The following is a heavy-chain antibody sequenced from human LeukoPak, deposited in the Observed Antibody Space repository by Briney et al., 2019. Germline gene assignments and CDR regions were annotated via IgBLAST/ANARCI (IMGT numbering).Heavy chain of an antibody. CDR1: GGSISRHY. CDR3: ARLLNNDNSGDPDTFDM. V-gene: IGHV4-59*08. CDR2: ISYSGST. D-gene: IGHD3-22*01. J-gene: IGHJ3*02. Sequence: SETLSLTCSVSGGSISRHYWSWIRQPPGKGLEWIGYISYSGSTRYNPSFQSRVTISMEMSKTHFSLKLTSVTAADTAVYYCARLLNNDNSGDPDTFDMWGLGQWSPSLQ.